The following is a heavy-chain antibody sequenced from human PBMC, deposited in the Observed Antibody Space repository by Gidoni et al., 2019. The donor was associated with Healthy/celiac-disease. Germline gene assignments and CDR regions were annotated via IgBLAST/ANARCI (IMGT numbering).Heavy chain of an antibody. CDR1: GGTFSSYA. CDR3: ASSRTQKEAPTSDYYYYGMDV. Sequence: QVQLVQSGAEVKKPGSSVKVSCKASGGTFSSYAISWVRQAPGQGLEWMGGIIPIFGTANYAQKFQGRVTITADESTSTAYMELSSLRSEDTAVYYCASSRTQKEAPTSDYYYYGMDVWGQGTTVTVSS. CDR2: IIPIFGTA. J-gene: IGHJ6*02. V-gene: IGHV1-69*01.